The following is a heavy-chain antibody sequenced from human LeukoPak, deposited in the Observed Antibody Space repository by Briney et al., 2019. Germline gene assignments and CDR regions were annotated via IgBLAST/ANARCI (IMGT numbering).Heavy chain of an antibody. J-gene: IGHJ4*02. Sequence: SQTLSLTCAVSGGSISSGGYSWSWIRQPPGKGLEWIGYIYHSGSTYYNPSLKSRATISVDRSKNQFSLKLSSVTAADTDVYYCARHDSSGYYYDYWGQGTLVTVSS. CDR2: IYHSGST. CDR3: ARHDSSGYYYDY. CDR1: GGSISSGGYS. V-gene: IGHV4-30-2*01. D-gene: IGHD3-22*01.